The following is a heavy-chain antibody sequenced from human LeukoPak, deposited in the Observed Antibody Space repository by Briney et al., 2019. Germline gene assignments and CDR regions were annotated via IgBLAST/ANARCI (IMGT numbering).Heavy chain of an antibody. V-gene: IGHV1-46*01. D-gene: IGHD6-19*01. CDR2: INPSGGST. Sequence: ASVKVSCKASGYTFTSYYMHWVRQAPGQGLEWMGIINPSGGSTSYAQKFQGRVTMTRDTSTSTVYMELSSLRSEDTAVYYCARAGVQWLATLYYFDYWGQGTLVTVSS. J-gene: IGHJ4*02. CDR3: ARAGVQWLATLYYFDY. CDR1: GYTFTSYY.